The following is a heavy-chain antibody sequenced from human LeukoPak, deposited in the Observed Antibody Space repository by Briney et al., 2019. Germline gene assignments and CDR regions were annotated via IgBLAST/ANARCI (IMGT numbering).Heavy chain of an antibody. CDR2: ISSDASAI. CDR1: GFTITTYA. D-gene: IGHD3-22*01. J-gene: IGHJ4*02. Sequence: PGGSLRLSRAASGFTITTYAVNWVRQAPGKGLEWVSYISSDASAIYYADSVKGRFTISRDNAKNSLYLQMNSLRAEDTAVYYCARDLTGDSSHDYWGQGTLVTVSS. CDR3: ARDLTGDSSHDY. V-gene: IGHV3-48*03.